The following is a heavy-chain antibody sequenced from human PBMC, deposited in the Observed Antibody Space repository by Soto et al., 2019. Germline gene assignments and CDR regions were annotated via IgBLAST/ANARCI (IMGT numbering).Heavy chain of an antibody. V-gene: IGHV4-31*03. D-gene: IGHD1-26*01. Sequence: QVQLQESGPGLVKPSQTLSLTCTVSGGSISSGGDYWSWIRQHPGKGLEWIGYIYYSGSTYYHPSLKSRVTISVATSKSQFSPTLSSVTAADTAVYYCARINRRVGATGVWGQGTLVTVSS. CDR3: ARINRRVGATGV. J-gene: IGHJ4*02. CDR2: IYYSGST. CDR1: GGSISSGGDY.